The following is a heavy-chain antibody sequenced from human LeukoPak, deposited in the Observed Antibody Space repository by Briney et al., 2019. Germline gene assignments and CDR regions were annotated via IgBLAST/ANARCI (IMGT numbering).Heavy chain of an antibody. Sequence: GGSLRLSCAASGFISSTYSMNWVRQAPGKGLEWVSQISGNSVTRYYADSVKGRFTISRDNVKNSLYLQMNSLRDEDTAVYYCTRYFGDPQGMDVWGQGTTVTVSS. CDR1: GFISSTYS. CDR3: TRYFGDPQGMDV. CDR2: ISGNSVTR. J-gene: IGHJ6*02. D-gene: IGHD3-10*01. V-gene: IGHV3-48*02.